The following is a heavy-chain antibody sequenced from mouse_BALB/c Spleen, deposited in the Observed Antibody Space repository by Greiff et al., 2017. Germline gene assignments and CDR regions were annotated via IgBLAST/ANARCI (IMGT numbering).Heavy chain of an antibody. CDR1: GFTFSSFG. CDR2: ISSGSSTI. D-gene: IGHD2-4*01. Sequence: EVQLVESGGGLVQPGGSRKLSCAASGFTFSSFGMHWVRQAPEKGLEWVAYISSGSSTIYYADTVKGRFTISRDNPKNTLFLQMTSLRSEDTAMYYCARSDYDWYFDVWGAGTTVTVSS. CDR3: ARSDYDWYFDV. J-gene: IGHJ1*01. V-gene: IGHV5-17*02.